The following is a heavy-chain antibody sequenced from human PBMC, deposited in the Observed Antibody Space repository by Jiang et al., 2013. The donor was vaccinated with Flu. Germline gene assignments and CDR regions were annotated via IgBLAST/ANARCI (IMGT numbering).Heavy chain of an antibody. CDR3: ARDTYYYSSESYSDYFYGMDV. V-gene: IGHV3-33*01. Sequence: QLVESGGGVVQPGRSLRLSCAASGFIFSGFGMHWVRQAPGKGLEWVALIWYDGSNKYYADSVTGRFTISRDDSQNTVYLQMNSLRAEDTAVYYCARDTYYYSSESYSDYFYGMDVWGQGTTVTVSS. J-gene: IGHJ6*02. CDR1: GFIFSGFG. D-gene: IGHD3-10*01. CDR2: IWYDGSNK.